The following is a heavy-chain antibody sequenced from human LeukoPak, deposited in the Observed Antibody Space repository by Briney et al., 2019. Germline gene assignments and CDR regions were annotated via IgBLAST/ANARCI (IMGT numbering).Heavy chain of an antibody. J-gene: IGHJ2*01. D-gene: IGHD3-22*01. CDR3: ARRVYYDTSGYHPTAGYFDL. Sequence: SETLSLTCTVSGGSIFNYYWHWIRQSPGKGLEWVGYVYANGITAYNPSLRSRGSMSIDTSRSQFSLRLTSVTAVDTATYYCARRVYYDTSGYHPTAGYFDLWGRGTLVSVSS. CDR1: GGSIFNYY. CDR2: VYANGIT. V-gene: IGHV4-4*08.